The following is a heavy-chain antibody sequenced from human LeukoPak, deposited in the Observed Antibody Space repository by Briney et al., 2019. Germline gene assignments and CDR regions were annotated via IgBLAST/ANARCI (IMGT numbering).Heavy chain of an antibody. Sequence: GESLKISCKGSGYSFTSYWIGLVRQMPGKGLEWMGIIYPGDSDTRYSPSFQGQVTISADKSISTAYLQWSSLKASDTAMYYCARRLVGATKDDAFDIWGQGTMVTVSS. V-gene: IGHV5-51*01. CDR3: ARRLVGATKDDAFDI. CDR1: GYSFTSYW. J-gene: IGHJ3*02. CDR2: IYPGDSDT. D-gene: IGHD1-26*01.